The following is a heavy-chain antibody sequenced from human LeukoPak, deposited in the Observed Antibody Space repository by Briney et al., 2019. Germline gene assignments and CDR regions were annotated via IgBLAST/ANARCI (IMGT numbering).Heavy chain of an antibody. CDR2: INGEGSPI. Sequence: PGGSLRLSCAVTGFNLRTYWIHWVRHSPGRGLEWVARINGEGSPISYADSVRGRFTISRDNAKNTAYLQMNSLRAEDTALYYCARDPGYYYYGMDVWGQGTTVVVSS. J-gene: IGHJ6*02. CDR1: GFNLRTYW. V-gene: IGHV3-74*01. CDR3: ARDPGYYYYGMDV.